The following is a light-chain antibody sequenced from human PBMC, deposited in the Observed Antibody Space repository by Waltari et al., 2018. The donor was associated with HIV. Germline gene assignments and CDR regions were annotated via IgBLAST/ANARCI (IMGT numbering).Light chain of an antibody. J-gene: IGKJ5*01. Sequence: DIQMTQSPSSLPASVVHRVTITCRASQGINNYLAWFQQQPGQATKSLIYAASSLQSGIPSRFSGSGSETDFTLTIDSLQPEDFATYYCQQYHSYPLTFGQGTRLEIK. CDR2: AAS. CDR1: QGINNY. CDR3: QQYHSYPLT. V-gene: IGKV1-16*01.